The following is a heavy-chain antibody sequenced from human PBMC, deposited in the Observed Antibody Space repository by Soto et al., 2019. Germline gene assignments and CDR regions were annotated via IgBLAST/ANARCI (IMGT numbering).Heavy chain of an antibody. J-gene: IGHJ4*02. CDR2: TYYRSQWFN. V-gene: IGHV6-1*01. CDR3: ATVYAAAAGAGDFCFDY. Sequence: SQTLSLTCAISGDSVSSNSAAWNWIRQSPSRGLEWLGRTYYRSQWFNDYAVSVKSRITINPDTAKNQISLQLSSVTPEDTAVYYCATVYAAAAGAGDFCFDYWGQGTLVTVSS. CDR1: GDSVSSNSAA. D-gene: IGHD6-13*01.